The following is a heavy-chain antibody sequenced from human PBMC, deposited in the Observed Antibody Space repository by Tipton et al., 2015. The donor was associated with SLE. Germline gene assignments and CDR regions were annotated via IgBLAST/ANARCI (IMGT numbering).Heavy chain of an antibody. D-gene: IGHD6-19*01. CDR1: IGSFSGYR. CDR2: INHRGST. J-gene: IGHJ6*02. CDR3: ARLRPLVAVAPGLYYHPLDV. Sequence: TLSLTCAVYIGSFSGYRWSWIRQPPGKGLEWIGEINHRGSTNYNSSLKSRATISVDTSKNQFSLKLSSVTAADTAVYYCARLRPLVAVAPGLYYHPLDVWGQGTTVTVSS. V-gene: IGHV4-34*01.